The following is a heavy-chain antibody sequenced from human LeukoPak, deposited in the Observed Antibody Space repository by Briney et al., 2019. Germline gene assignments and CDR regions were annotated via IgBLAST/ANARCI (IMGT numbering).Heavy chain of an antibody. CDR3: AREEGFGSSAIDY. D-gene: IGHD6-6*01. J-gene: IGHJ4*02. CDR1: GDSIRSRSYY. V-gene: IGHV4-61*01. Sequence: PSETLSLTCTVSGDSIRSRSYYWGWVRQSPGMGLEWIVYIYYSGSTNYNPSLKSRVTISVDTSKNQFSLKLSSVTAADTAVYYCAREEGFGSSAIDYWGQGTLVTVSS. CDR2: IYYSGST.